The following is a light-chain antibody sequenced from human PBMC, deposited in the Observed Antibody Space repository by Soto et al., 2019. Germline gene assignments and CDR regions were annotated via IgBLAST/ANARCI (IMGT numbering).Light chain of an antibody. J-gene: IGKJ3*01. Sequence: DIQMTQSPSSLSASVGDRVTITCRASQTISNYLNWYQEIPGKAPKLLIYAASNLQSGVPSRFSGSGSGTEITLTISNLQPEDFATYYCQKTYSTPFTFGPGTNVDI. V-gene: IGKV1-39*01. CDR3: QKTYSTPFT. CDR1: QTISNY. CDR2: AAS.